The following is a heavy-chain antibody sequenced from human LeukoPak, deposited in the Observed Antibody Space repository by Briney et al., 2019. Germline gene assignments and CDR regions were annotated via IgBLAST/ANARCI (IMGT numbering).Heavy chain of an antibody. V-gene: IGHV1-8*01. J-gene: IGHJ4*02. D-gene: IGHD3-22*01. Sequence: GVSVKVSCKASGYTFTSYDINWVRQATGQGLEWMGWMNPNSGNTGYAQKFQGRVTMTRNTSISTAYMELSSLRSEDTAVYYCASPPHYYESSGYYFDYWGQGTLVTVSS. CDR1: GYTFTSYD. CDR3: ASPPHYYESSGYYFDY. CDR2: MNPNSGNT.